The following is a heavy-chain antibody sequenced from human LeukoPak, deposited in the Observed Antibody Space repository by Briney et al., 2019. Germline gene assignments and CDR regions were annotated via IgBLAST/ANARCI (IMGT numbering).Heavy chain of an antibody. CDR1: GYSISSGYY. V-gene: IGHV4-38-2*02. CDR3: ARMDFNSNPPYNWFDP. Sequence: SETLSLTCTVSGYSISSGYYWGWIRQPPGKGLEWIGSIYHSGSTYYNPSLKSRVTISVDTSKNQFSLKLSSVTAADTAVYYCARMDFNSNPPYNWFDPWGQGTLVTVSS. D-gene: IGHD4-11*01. J-gene: IGHJ5*02. CDR2: IYHSGST.